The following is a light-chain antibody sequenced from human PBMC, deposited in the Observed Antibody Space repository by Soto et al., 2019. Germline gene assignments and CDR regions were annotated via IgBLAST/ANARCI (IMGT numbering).Light chain of an antibody. Sequence: DIPLTQSASFLSACVGDRVSIXCRASQGLSGYFGWYQQKPGKVPKLLIYSTSTLQGGVPPRFSGSASGTEFTRTISSLQPEDFATYYGQQLNTYLITFGQGTRLEIK. CDR2: STS. V-gene: IGKV1-9*01. CDR1: QGLSGY. J-gene: IGKJ5*01. CDR3: QQLNTYLIT.